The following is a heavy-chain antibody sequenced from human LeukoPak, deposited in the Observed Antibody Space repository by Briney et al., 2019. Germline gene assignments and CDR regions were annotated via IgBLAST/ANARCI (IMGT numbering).Heavy chain of an antibody. CDR1: GDSVLTNRAT. D-gene: IGHD1-26*01. Sequence: SQTLSLTCAISGDSVLTNRATWPGLTQSPSRALEWLGRTYYRSKWNTDYAVSMSSLITINPDTTNNPFSLQLRHVTPEDTAVYYCSRLVGAAWFDSWGQGTLVTVSS. CDR3: SRLVGAAWFDS. V-gene: IGHV6-1*01. J-gene: IGHJ5*01. CDR2: TYYRSKWNT.